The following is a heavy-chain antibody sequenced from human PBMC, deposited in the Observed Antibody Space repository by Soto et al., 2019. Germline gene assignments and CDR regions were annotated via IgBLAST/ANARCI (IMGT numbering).Heavy chain of an antibody. J-gene: IGHJ4*02. D-gene: IGHD3-16*01. CDR2: ISGSGGST. CDR1: GFTFSSYA. CDR3: AKESYVGGSPPYYFDY. Sequence: GGSLRLSCAASGFTFSSYAMSWVRQAPGKGLEWVSAISGSGGSTYYADSVKGRFTISRDNSKNTLYLQMNSLRAEDTAVYYCAKESYVGGSPPYYFDYWGQGTLVTVSS. V-gene: IGHV3-23*01.